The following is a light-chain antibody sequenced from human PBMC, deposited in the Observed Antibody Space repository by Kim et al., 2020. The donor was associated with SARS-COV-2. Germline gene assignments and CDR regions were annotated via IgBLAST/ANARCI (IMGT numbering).Light chain of an antibody. CDR3: QQCVSSPYT. CDR1: QSVSSNY. J-gene: IGKJ2*01. CDR2: GAS. Sequence: LPPGERATLSCRASQSVSSNYLAWYQQKPGQAPRLLVYGASSRATGIPDRFSGSGSGTDFTLTISRLEPEDFAVYYCQQCVSSPYTFGQGTKLEI. V-gene: IGKV3-20*01.